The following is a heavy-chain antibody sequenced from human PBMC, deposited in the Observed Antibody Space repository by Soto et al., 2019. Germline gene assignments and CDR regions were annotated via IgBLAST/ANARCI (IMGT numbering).Heavy chain of an antibody. J-gene: IGHJ4*02. V-gene: IGHV5-51*01. D-gene: IGHD3-10*01. CDR3: ARGNYYGSGSYYLVDY. CDR1: GYSFTSYW. Sequence: GESLKISCKGSGYSFTSYWIGWVRQMPGKGLEWMGIIYPGDSDTRYSPSFQGQVTISADKSISTAYLQWSSLKASDTAMYYCARGNYYGSGSYYLVDYWGQGTLVTVSS. CDR2: IYPGDSDT.